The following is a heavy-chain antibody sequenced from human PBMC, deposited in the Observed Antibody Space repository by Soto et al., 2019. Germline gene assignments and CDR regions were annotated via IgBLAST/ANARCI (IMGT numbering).Heavy chain of an antibody. V-gene: IGHV1-69*01. Sequence: QVQLVQSGAEVKKPGSSVKVSCKASGGTFSSYAISWVRQAPGQGLEWMGGIIPLFGTANYAQKFQGRVTITADESTSTAYMELSSLRSEDTAVYYCARDGPSMVRGVIGYYYYGMDVWGQGTTVTVSS. CDR2: IIPLFGTA. CDR3: ARDGPSMVRGVIGYYYYGMDV. J-gene: IGHJ6*02. CDR1: GGTFSSYA. D-gene: IGHD3-10*01.